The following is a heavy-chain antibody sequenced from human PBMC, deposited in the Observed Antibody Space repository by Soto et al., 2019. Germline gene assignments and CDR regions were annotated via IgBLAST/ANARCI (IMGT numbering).Heavy chain of an antibody. Sequence: GGSLRLSCAASEFTFSSYWMSWVRQAPGKGLEWVANIKQDGSQKYYVDSVKGRFTIFRDNAKNSLYLQMNSLRAEDTAVYYCARTIVVVVPTTPDYFDYWGQGTLVTVSS. D-gene: IGHD2-15*01. CDR1: EFTFSSYW. CDR3: ARTIVVVVPTTPDYFDY. CDR2: IKQDGSQK. V-gene: IGHV3-7*01. J-gene: IGHJ4*02.